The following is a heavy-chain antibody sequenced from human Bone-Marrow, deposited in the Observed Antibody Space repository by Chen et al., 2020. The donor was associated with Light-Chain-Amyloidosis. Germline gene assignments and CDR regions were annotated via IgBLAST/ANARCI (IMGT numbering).Heavy chain of an antibody. V-gene: IGHV4-31*02. CDR2: IYHNGNT. D-gene: IGHD3-22*01. Sequence: VQLQESGPGLVNESQTLSLTCGATGGSIGGNNHYWLWIRWHPEKGLEWIGYIYHNGNTYFNPLLRSRLVMSVDTSENQFSLSLRSVTAADSAVYYCARAEDSSGYMDFWGPGTLVTVSS. CDR3: ARAEDSSGYMDF. CDR1: GGSIGGNNHY. J-gene: IGHJ4*02.